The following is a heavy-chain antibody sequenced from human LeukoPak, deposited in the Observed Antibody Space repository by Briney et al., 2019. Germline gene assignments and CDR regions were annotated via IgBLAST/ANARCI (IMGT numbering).Heavy chain of an antibody. J-gene: IGHJ5*02. D-gene: IGHD3-22*01. V-gene: IGHV3-9*01. CDR1: GFTFDDYA. Sequence: GGSLRLSYAASGFTFDDYAMHWVRQAPGKGLEWVSGISWNSGSIGYADSVKGRFTISRDNAKNSLYLQMNSLRAEDTALYYCAKDLGAYYDSSGPYNWFDPWGQGTLVTVSS. CDR2: ISWNSGSI. CDR3: AKDLGAYYDSSGPYNWFDP.